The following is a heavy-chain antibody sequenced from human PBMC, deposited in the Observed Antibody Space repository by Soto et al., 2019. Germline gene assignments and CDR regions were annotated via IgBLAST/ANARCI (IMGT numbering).Heavy chain of an antibody. V-gene: IGHV1-18*04. D-gene: IGHD6-19*01. CDR1: GYTFTSYG. J-gene: IGHJ5*02. Sequence: GASVKVSCKASGYTFTSYGISWVRQAPGQGLEWMGWISAYNGNTNYAQKLQGRVTMTTDTSTSTAYMELRSLRSDDTAVYYCAGTLLYSSGWSNWFDPWGQGTLVTVSS. CDR3: AGTLLYSSGWSNWFDP. CDR2: ISAYNGNT.